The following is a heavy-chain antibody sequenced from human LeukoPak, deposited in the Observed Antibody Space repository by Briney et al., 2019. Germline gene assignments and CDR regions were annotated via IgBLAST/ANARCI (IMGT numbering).Heavy chain of an antibody. CDR2: ISGSGGST. CDR1: GFTFSSXS. D-gene: IGHD2-2*01. CDR3: AKDPGYQVVYCFDY. V-gene: IGHV3-23*01. J-gene: IGHJ4*02. Sequence: GGXXXXXXAXSGFTFSSXSMSWVRQAPGKGLEWVSGISGSGGSTEYADSGKGRFNISRDNSKNKMYLKMNSLRVEDTAVYYCAKDPGYQVVYCFDYWAREPWSPSPQ.